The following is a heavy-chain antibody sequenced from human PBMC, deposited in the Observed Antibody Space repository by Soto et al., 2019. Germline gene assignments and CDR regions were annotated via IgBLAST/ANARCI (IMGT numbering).Heavy chain of an antibody. Sequence: QVQLQESGPGLVKPSQTLSLTCTVSGGSISSGGYYWSWIRQHPGKGLEWIGYIYYSGSTYYNPSLKSRVTTXXDXSXXLFSLKLSSVTAADTAVYYCARDTHLRTVTTPFDLWGRGTLVTVSS. CDR1: GGSISSGGYY. CDR3: ARDTHLRTVTTPFDL. D-gene: IGHD4-17*01. V-gene: IGHV4-31*03. J-gene: IGHJ2*01. CDR2: IYYSGST.